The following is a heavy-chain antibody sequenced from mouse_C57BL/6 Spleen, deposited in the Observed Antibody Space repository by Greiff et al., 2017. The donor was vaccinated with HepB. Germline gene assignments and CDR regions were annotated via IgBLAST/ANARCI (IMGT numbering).Heavy chain of an antibody. D-gene: IGHD1-1*01. V-gene: IGHV3-6*01. CDR1: GYSITSGYY. J-gene: IGHJ1*03. CDR2: ISYDGSN. CDR3: ARFITTVVPSYWYFDV. Sequence: VQLKESGPGLVKPSQSLSLTCSVTGYSITSGYYWNWIRQFPGNKLEWMGYISYDGSNNYNPSLKNRISITRDTSKNQFFLKLNSVTTEDTATYYCARFITTVVPSYWYFDVWGTGTTVTVSS.